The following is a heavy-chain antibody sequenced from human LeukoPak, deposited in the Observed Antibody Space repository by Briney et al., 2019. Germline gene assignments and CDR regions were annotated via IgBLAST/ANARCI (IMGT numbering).Heavy chain of an antibody. J-gene: IGHJ4*02. CDR2: ITSSNKYI. CDR1: GFTFSTYA. Sequence: GRSLRLSCAASGFTFSTYAMHWVRQAPGKGLEWVSSITSSNKYILYVDSVKGRFTTSRDNAKNSLYQHMNSLRDEDTAVYYCAQGGHDGTYYLSNWGQGTLVTVSS. CDR3: AQGGHDGTYYLSN. V-gene: IGHV3-21*01. D-gene: IGHD1-26*01.